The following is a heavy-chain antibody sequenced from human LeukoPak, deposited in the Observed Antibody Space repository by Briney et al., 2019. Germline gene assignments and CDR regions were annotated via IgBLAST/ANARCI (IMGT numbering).Heavy chain of an antibody. D-gene: IGHD3-22*01. CDR3: AREDDSSGHAGALGFDP. V-gene: IGHV3-30*04. J-gene: IGHJ5*02. Sequence: LSGGSLRLSCAASGFTFSDYVMPWVRQAPGEGLEWVAVLGKDGKDGTTTPYANSVKGRFTISRDNSKNTLYLQMDSLRTEDTAVYYCAREDDSSGHAGALGFDPWGQGTLVTVSA. CDR1: GFTFSDYV. CDR2: LGKDGKDGTTT.